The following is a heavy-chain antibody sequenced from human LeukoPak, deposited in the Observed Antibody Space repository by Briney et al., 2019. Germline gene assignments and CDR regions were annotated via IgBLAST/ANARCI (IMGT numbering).Heavy chain of an antibody. D-gene: IGHD2-15*01. CDR3: ARDTGDIVVVVAATPHYYYGMDV. Sequence: SVKVSCKASGYTFTSYGISWVRQAPGQGLEWMGWISAYNGNTNYAQKLQGRVTMTTDTSASTAYMELRSLRSDDTAVYYCARDTGDIVVVVAATPHYYYGMDVWGKGTTVTVSS. CDR2: ISAYNGNT. V-gene: IGHV1-18*04. J-gene: IGHJ6*04. CDR1: GYTFTSYG.